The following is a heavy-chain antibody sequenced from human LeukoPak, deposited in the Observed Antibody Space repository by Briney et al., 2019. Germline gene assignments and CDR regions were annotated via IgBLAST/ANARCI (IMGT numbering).Heavy chain of an antibody. J-gene: IGHJ4*02. D-gene: IGHD3-22*01. Sequence: GGSLRLSCAASGFTFSGYSMSWVRQAPGKGLEWVSSISSSSSYIYYADSVKGRFTISRDNAKNSLYLQMNSLRAEDTAVYYCGRAVGNYDSFDYWGQGTLVTVSS. V-gene: IGHV3-21*01. CDR3: GRAVGNYDSFDY. CDR1: GFTFSGYS. CDR2: ISSSSSYI.